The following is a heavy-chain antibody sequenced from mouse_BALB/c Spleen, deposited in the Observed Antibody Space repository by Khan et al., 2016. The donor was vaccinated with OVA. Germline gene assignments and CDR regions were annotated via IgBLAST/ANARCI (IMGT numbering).Heavy chain of an antibody. CDR3: APVETYYGSFAY. CDR2: IYPFNDAT. V-gene: IGHV1S136*01. Sequence: EVQLQESGPEVAEPGASVKLSCKASGYTFTSYVMHWVKQKPGQGLEWIGYIYPFNDATKYNEKFTGKATLTSDKSSSTAYMELSSLTSEDSAVYYCAPVETYYGSFAYWGQGTLVTVSA. CDR1: GYTFTSYV. J-gene: IGHJ3*01. D-gene: IGHD1-1*01.